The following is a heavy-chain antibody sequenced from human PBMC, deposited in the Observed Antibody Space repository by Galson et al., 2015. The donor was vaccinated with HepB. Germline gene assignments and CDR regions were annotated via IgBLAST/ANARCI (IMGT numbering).Heavy chain of an antibody. CDR2: INWNGGST. CDR3: ARGSIAAAGTGWFDP. J-gene: IGHJ5*02. Sequence: SLRLSCAASGFTFGDYGMSWVRQAPGKGLEWVSGINWNGGSTGYADSVKGRFTISRDNAKNSLYLQMNSLRAEDTALYYCARGSIAAAGTGWFDPWGQGTLVTVSS. V-gene: IGHV3-20*04. CDR1: GFTFGDYG. D-gene: IGHD6-13*01.